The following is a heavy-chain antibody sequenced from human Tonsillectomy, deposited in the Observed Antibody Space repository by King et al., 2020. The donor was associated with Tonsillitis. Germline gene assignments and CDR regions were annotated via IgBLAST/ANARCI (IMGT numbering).Heavy chain of an antibody. CDR1: GFTFSNFA. J-gene: IGHJ4*02. CDR2: ISYDGSKK. D-gene: IGHD4/OR15-4a*01. CDR3: ARDEGPNSVEYYFDY. Sequence: VQLVESGGGVVQPGTSLRLSCAVSGFTFSNFAKHWVRQAPGKGLEWVVTISYDGSKKYYADSVKGRFTISRDNSKNTLFLQMNSLRPEDTALYYCARDEGPNSVEYYFDYWGQGTLVTVSS. V-gene: IGHV3-30-3*01.